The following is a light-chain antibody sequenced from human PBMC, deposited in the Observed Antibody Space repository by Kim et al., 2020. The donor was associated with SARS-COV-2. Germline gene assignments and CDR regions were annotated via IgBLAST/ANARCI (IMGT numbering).Light chain of an antibody. CDR1: NLRDYY. Sequence: SSELTQDPAVSVALGQTVRITCQGDNLRDYYASWYQQKPGQAPVLVIYGQSKRPTGIADRFSGSTSGNTASLTITGAQAEDEADYYCNSRDRHKHWVFGGGTQLTVL. V-gene: IGLV3-19*01. J-gene: IGLJ3*02. CDR2: GQS. CDR3: NSRDRHKHWV.